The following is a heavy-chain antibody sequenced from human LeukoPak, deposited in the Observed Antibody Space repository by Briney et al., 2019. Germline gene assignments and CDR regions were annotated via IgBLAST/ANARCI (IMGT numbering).Heavy chain of an antibody. CDR1: GDTFTDYY. J-gene: IGHJ3*02. CDR3: ARGGLRQCPGINCYLLPLHM. CDR2: INPDTNDHVT. V-gene: IGHV1-2*02. Sequence: GASVKVSCKASGDTFTDYYIHWVRRAPGQGLEWMGWINPDTNDHVTNYGQNFQGRVTLTGDTSINTAYVELSSLTSDDTAVYYCARGGLRQCPGINCYLLPLHMLGQGTKVTVSS. D-gene: IGHD2-2*01.